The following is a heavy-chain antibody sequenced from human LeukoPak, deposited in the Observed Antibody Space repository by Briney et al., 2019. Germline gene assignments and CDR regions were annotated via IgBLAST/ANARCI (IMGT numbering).Heavy chain of an antibody. CDR3: AKPISAASGTDFDY. J-gene: IGHJ4*02. V-gene: IGHV3-23*01. Sequence: GGSLRLSCAASGFTFNGYAMSWVRQAPGKGLEWVSAISPTGAGTYYADSVKGLFTISRDNSKNTLYLQMNSLRAEDTAVYYCAKPISAASGTDFDYWGQGTLVTVSS. CDR2: ISPTGAGT. CDR1: GFTFNGYA. D-gene: IGHD6-13*01.